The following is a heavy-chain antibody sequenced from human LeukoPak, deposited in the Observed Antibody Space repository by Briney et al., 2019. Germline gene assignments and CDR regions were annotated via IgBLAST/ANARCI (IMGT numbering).Heavy chain of an antibody. CDR1: GGSISSYY. J-gene: IGHJ6*02. V-gene: IGHV4-59*01. CDR2: IYYSGST. CDR3: ARDGYYYYYGMDV. Sequence: SETLSLTCTVSGGSISSYYWSWIRQPPGKGLEWIGYIYYSGSTNYNPSLKSRVTISVDTPKNQFSLTLSSVTAADTAVYYCARDGYYYYYGMDVWGQGTTVTVSS.